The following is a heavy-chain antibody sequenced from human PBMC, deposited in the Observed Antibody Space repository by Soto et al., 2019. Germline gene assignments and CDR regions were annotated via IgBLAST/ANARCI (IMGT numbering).Heavy chain of an antibody. CDR3: AKEILLCIPGSSWYYFDC. CDR1: GFTFSSYA. V-gene: IGHV3-23*01. CDR2: ISGSVCST. J-gene: IGHJ4*02. D-gene: IGHD6-13*01. Sequence: VGSLRLSWAASGFTFSSYAMSWVRHAPEKGLEWVSAISGSVCSTYYSDSLNVRFTISRDNSKNTLYLQMNSLIAEDTSVYYCAKEILLCIPGSSWYYFDCWGQGYLVPVSS.